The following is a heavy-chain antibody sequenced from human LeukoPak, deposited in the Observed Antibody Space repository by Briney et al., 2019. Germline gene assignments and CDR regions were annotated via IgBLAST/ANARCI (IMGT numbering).Heavy chain of an antibody. CDR1: GFTFSSYA. CDR2: ISGSGTSA. J-gene: IGHJ4*02. D-gene: IGHD6-13*01. CDR3: AKTGTPWYYFDY. V-gene: IGHV3-23*01. Sequence: PGGSLRLSCAASGFTFSSYAMTWVRQAPGEGLQWVSGISGSGTSAYYADSVRGRFTISRDNSKNTLYLQMNSLRAEDTAVYHCAKTGTPWYYFDYWGQGTLVTVSS.